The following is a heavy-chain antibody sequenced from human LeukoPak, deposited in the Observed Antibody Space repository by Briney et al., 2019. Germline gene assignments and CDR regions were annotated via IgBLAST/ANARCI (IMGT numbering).Heavy chain of an antibody. CDR3: AKDPGGGWYPNWFDP. J-gene: IGHJ5*02. V-gene: IGHV3-30*18. D-gene: IGHD6-19*01. Sequence: GGSLRLSCAVSGFTFSSFWMSWVRQAPGKGLEWVAVISYDGSNKYYADSVKGRFTISRDNSKNTLYLQMNSLRAEDTAVYYCAKDPGGGWYPNWFDPWGQGTLVTVSS. CDR1: GFTFSSFW. CDR2: ISYDGSNK.